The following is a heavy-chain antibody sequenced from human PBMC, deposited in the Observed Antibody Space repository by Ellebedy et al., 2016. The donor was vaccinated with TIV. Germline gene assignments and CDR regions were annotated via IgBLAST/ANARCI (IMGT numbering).Heavy chain of an antibody. Sequence: GESLKISCAASGFTFADFAMHWVRQVPGKGLEWVSVITRDGTSTYYADSVKGRFTISRDNSKNSLYLQMNSLRSEDTAFYYCAKDQIGATSRDPFYGMDVWGLGTTVTVSS. CDR2: ITRDGTST. D-gene: IGHD1-26*01. CDR1: GFTFADFA. J-gene: IGHJ6*02. V-gene: IGHV3-43*02. CDR3: AKDQIGATSRDPFYGMDV.